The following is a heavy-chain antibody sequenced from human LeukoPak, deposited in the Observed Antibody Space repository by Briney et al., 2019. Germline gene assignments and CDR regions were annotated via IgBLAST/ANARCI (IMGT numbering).Heavy chain of an antibody. CDR2: ISAYNGNT. D-gene: IGHD3-10*01. V-gene: IGHV1-18*01. CDR3: ARKGSLLWFGELNYYFDY. J-gene: IGHJ4*02. CDR1: GYTFTSYG. Sequence: ASVKASCKASGYTFTSYGISWVRQAPGQGLEWMGWISAYNGNTNYAQKLQGRVTMTTDTSTSTAYMELRSLRSDDTAVYYCARKGSLLWFGELNYYFDYWGQGTLVTVSS.